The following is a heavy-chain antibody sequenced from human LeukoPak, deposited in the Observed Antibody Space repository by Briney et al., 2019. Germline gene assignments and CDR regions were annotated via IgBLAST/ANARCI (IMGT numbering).Heavy chain of an antibody. J-gene: IGHJ4*02. Sequence: GRSLRLSCAVSGFTLDDYAMHWVRQAAGKGLEWVSGINRNSGSIGYADSVKGRFTISRDNAKNSLYLQMNSLRAEDMALYYCAKGGQYSSGWHYGFDSWGQGTLVTVSS. CDR1: GFTLDDYA. CDR3: AKGGQYSSGWHYGFDS. D-gene: IGHD6-19*01. CDR2: INRNSGSI. V-gene: IGHV3-9*03.